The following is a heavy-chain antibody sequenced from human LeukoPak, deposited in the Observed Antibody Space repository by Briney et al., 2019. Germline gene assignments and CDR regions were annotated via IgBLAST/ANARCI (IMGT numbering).Heavy chain of an antibody. D-gene: IGHD2-21*01. V-gene: IGHV4-38-2*01. Sequence: SETLSLTCAVSGYSISSGYYWGWIRQPPGKGLEWIGNIYQTGSTYYNPSLKSRVTISVDTSKNQFSLKLSSVTAADTAVYYRARLCCGPLGYWGQGTLVTVSS. CDR1: GYSISSGYY. CDR2: IYQTGST. CDR3: ARLCCGPLGY. J-gene: IGHJ4*02.